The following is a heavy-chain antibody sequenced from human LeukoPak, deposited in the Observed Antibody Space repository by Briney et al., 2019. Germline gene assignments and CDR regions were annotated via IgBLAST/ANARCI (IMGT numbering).Heavy chain of an antibody. CDR3: AKDGYCSSTSCYGWGYYYYYMDV. V-gene: IGHV3-43D*03. CDR1: GFTFDDYA. J-gene: IGHJ6*03. Sequence: GGSLRLSCAASGFTFDDYAMHWVRHARGKGLEWVSLISWDGGSTYYADSVKGRFTISRDNSKNSLYLQMNSLRAEDTALYYCAKDGYCSSTSCYGWGYYYYYMDVWGKGTTVTVSS. CDR2: ISWDGGST. D-gene: IGHD2-2*01.